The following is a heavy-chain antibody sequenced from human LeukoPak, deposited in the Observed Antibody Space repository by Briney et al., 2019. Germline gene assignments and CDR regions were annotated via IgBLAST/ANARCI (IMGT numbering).Heavy chain of an antibody. D-gene: IGHD4-17*01. V-gene: IGHV3-11*03. CDR3: AKARLRNDAFDI. CDR2: ISSSSSYT. J-gene: IGHJ3*02. Sequence: GGSLRLSCAASGFAFSDYYMNWIRQAPGKGLEWVSYISSSSSYTNYANSVKGRFTISRDNAKNSLYLQMNSLRAEDTAVYYCAKARLRNDAFDIWGQGTRVTVSS. CDR1: GFAFSDYY.